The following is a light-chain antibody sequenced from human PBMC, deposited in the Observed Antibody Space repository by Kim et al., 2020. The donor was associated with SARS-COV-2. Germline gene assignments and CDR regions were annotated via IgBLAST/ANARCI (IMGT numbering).Light chain of an antibody. CDR2: VAS. V-gene: IGKV3-20*01. CDR3: QQYDSSPYT. J-gene: IGKJ2*01. Sequence: LSPGERATLSCRASQSVSSNYLAWYQQKPGQAPRLLIYVASSRATGVPDRFSGSGSGTDFTLTISRLEPEDFAVYYCQQYDSSPYTFGQGTKLEI. CDR1: QSVSSNY.